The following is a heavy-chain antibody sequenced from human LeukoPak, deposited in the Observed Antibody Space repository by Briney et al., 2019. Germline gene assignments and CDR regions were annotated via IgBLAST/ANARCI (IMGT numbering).Heavy chain of an antibody. CDR3: ARGASDSSGYYPY. CDR2: INHSGST. J-gene: IGHJ4*02. V-gene: IGHV4-34*01. D-gene: IGHD3-22*01. CDR1: GGSFSGYY. Sequence: SETLSLTCAVYGGSFSGYYWSWIRQPPGKGLEWIGEINHSGSTNYNPSLKSRVTISVDTSKNQFSLNLSSVTAADTAVYYCARGASDSSGYYPYWGQGTLVTVSS.